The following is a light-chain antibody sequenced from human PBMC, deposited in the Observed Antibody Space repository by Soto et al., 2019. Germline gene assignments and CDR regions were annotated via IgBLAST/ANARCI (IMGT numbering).Light chain of an antibody. Sequence: EIVMTQSPATLSVSPGERATLSCRASQSVSSNLAWYQQEPGQAPRLLIYGAFTRATGIPARFSGSGSGTEFTLTISSLQSEDFAVYYCQQYNNWPPWTFGQGTKVEIK. J-gene: IGKJ1*01. CDR1: QSVSSN. CDR3: QQYNNWPPWT. CDR2: GAF. V-gene: IGKV3-15*01.